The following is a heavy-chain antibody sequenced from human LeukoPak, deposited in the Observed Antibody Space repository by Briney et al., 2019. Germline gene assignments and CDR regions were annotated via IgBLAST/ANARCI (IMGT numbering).Heavy chain of an antibody. V-gene: IGHV1-69*06. Sequence: ASVKVSCKASGGTFSTYAFIWVRQAPGQGLEWMGGIIPVFGPPKYAQNFQGRVTITADNSTRTTYMELSSLRSEDTAVYYCARGGYPFYYHYYLDVWGKGTTVTVSS. CDR1: GGTFSTYA. CDR2: IIPVFGPP. J-gene: IGHJ6*03. D-gene: IGHD3-3*02. CDR3: ARGGYPFYYHYYLDV.